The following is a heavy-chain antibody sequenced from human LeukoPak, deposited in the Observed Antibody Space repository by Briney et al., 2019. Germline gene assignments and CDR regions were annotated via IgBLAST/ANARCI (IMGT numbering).Heavy chain of an antibody. D-gene: IGHD3-16*02. CDR3: ARDGDYVWGSYRYTDLDAFDI. CDR2: IIPIFGTA. Sequence: SVKVSCKASGCTFSSYAISWVRQAPGQGLEWMGGIIPIFGTANYAQKFQGRVTITTDESTSTAYMELSSLRSEDTAVYYCARDGDYVWGSYRYTDLDAFDIWGQGTMVSVSS. J-gene: IGHJ3*02. V-gene: IGHV1-69*05. CDR1: GCTFSSYA.